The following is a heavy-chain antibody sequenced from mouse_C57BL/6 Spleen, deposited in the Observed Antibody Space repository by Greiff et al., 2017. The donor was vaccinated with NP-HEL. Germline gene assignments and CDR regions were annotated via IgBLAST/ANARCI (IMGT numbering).Heavy chain of an antibody. D-gene: IGHD1-1*01. CDR1: GYTFTDYY. V-gene: IGHV1-84*01. J-gene: IGHJ2*01. Sequence: QVQLQQSGPELVKPGASVKISCKASGYTFTDYYINWVKQRPGQGLEWIGWIYPGSGNTKYNEKFKGKATLTVDTSSSTAYMQLSSLTSEDSAVYFCARERDETTVVATGYFDYWGQGTTLTVSS. CDR2: IYPGSGNT. CDR3: ARERDETTVVATGYFDY.